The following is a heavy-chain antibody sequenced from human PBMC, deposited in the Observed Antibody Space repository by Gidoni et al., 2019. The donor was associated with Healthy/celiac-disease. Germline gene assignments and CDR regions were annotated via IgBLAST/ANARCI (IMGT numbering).Heavy chain of an antibody. CDR1: GYTFTSYA. CDR3: ARPGVVCSGGSCYSEYFQH. J-gene: IGHJ1*01. CDR2: INAGNGNT. V-gene: IGHV1-3*01. Sequence: QVQLVQSGAEVKKPGASVKVSCKASGYTFTSYAMHWVRQAPGQRLEWMGWINAGNGNTKYSQKFQGRVTITRDTSASTAYMELSSLRSEDTAVYYCARPGVVCSGGSCYSEYFQHWGQGTLVTVSS. D-gene: IGHD2-15*01.